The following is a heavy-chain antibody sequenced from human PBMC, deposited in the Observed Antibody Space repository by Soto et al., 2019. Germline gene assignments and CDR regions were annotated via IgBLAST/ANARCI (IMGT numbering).Heavy chain of an antibody. V-gene: IGHV3-74*01. CDR3: GRDDDDAFDI. Sequence: PWGSLRLSCPASRFTFIRSWIHWARQAPGKGLVWVSRINSDGSSTSYADSVKGRFTISRDNAKNTLYLQMNSLRAEDTAVYYCGRDDDDAFDIWGQGTMVTVSS. CDR2: INSDGSST. CDR1: RFTFIRSW. J-gene: IGHJ3*02.